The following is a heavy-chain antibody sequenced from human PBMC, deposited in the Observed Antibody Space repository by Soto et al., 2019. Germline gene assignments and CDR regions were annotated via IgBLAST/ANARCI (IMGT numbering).Heavy chain of an antibody. J-gene: IGHJ4*02. Sequence: EVQLLESGGGLVQPGGSLRLSCAASGFTLGTYVMTWVRQAPGKGLEWVSAIRGSGGSTNYADPVKGRFTISRDNTRNTLYLQMNSLRVEDTAVYYCAKDRKVSYFSGGTFYSFDYWGQGTLVTVPS. D-gene: IGHD2-15*01. V-gene: IGHV3-23*01. CDR3: AKDRKVSYFSGGTFYSFDY. CDR2: IRGSGGST. CDR1: GFTLGTYV.